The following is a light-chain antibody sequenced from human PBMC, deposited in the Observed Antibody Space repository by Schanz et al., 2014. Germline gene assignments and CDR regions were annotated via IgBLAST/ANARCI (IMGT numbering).Light chain of an antibody. J-gene: IGKJ2*01. CDR1: QSVSSN. CDR3: QQYGSSPPYT. CDR2: GAS. V-gene: IGKV3-20*01. Sequence: EIVMTQSPVTLSVSPGERATLSCRASQSVSSNLAWYQQKPGQAPRLLIYGASTRATGIPDRFSGSGSGTGSGTDFTLTISRLEPEDFAVYYCQQYGSSPPYTFGQGTKVEIK.